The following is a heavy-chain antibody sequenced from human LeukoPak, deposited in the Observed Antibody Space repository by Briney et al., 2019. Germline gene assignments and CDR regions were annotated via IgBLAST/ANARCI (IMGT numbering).Heavy chain of an antibody. CDR1: GGSFSGYY. D-gene: IGHD5-24*01. V-gene: IGHV4-34*01. J-gene: IGHJ4*02. CDR3: TRWELGTIRDY. CDR2: INHSGST. Sequence: ASETLSLTCAVYGGSFSGYYWTWFRQSPEKGLEWIGEINHSGSTKFNPSFKSRVTMSVDASKNQFSLEMTSVTAADTAVYYCTRWELGTIRDYWGQGTLVTVSS.